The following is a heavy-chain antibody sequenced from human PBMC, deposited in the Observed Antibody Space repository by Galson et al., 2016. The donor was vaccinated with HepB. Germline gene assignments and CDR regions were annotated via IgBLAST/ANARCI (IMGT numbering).Heavy chain of an antibody. J-gene: IGHJ6*02. D-gene: IGHD3-10*01. CDR3: AGAVMLGRGMDV. CDR2: TFYRSTWEN. V-gene: IGHV6-1*01. CDR1: GDSVYNNGAA. Sequence: CAISGDSVYNNGAAWVWIRQSPSRGVEWLGRTFYRSTWENHYAGSVKNRITISPDTSRNQFSLHLNSVTPEDTAVYYCAGAVMLGRGMDVWGQGTTVTVSS.